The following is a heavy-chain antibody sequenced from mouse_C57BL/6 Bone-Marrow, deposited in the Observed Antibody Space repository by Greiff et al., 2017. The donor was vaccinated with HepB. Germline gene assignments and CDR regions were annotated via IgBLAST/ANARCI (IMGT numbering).Heavy chain of an antibody. D-gene: IGHD2-2*01. Sequence: EVKVVETGGGLVQPGGSRGLSCEGSGFTFSGFWMSWVRQTPGKTLEWIGDINSDGSAINYAPSIKDRFTIFRDNDKSTLYLQMSNVRSEDTATYFCMTGYDVYAMDYWGQGTSVTVSS. CDR3: MTGYDVYAMDY. CDR1: GFTFSGFW. CDR2: INSDGSAI. J-gene: IGHJ4*01. V-gene: IGHV11-2*01.